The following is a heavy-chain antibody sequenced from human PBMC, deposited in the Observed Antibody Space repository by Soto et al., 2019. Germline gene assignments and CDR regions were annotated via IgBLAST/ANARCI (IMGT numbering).Heavy chain of an antibody. CDR2: IYKSATT. Sequence: QVQLLESGPGLVKPSQTLSLTCSVSGDSISNLDYFWAWIRQPPGQALEYIGYIYKSATTYYNPSFESRVAISGATSKSQFSLNVTSVTAADTAVYFCARGRYCLTGRCFPNWFDSWGQGALVTVSS. D-gene: IGHD7-27*01. J-gene: IGHJ5*01. CDR3: ARGRYCLTGRCFPNWFDS. CDR1: GDSISNLDYF. V-gene: IGHV4-30-4*01.